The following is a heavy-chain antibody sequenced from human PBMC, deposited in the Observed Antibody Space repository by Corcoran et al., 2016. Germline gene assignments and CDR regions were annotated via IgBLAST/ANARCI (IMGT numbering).Heavy chain of an antibody. D-gene: IGHD4-4*01. CDR2: IYYSGST. J-gene: IGHJ4*02. CDR1: GGSISSSSYY. CDR3: ARSNYRPSSLDY. Sequence: QLQLQESGPGLVKPSETLSLTCTVSGGSISSSSYYWGWIRQPPGKGLEWIGSIYYSGSTYYNPSLKSRVTISVDTSKNQFSLKLSSVTAADTAVDYCARSNYRPSSLDYWGQGTLVTVSS. V-gene: IGHV4-39*07.